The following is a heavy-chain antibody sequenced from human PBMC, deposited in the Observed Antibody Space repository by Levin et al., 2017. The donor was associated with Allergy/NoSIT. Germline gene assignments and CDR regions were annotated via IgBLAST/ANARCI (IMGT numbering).Heavy chain of an antibody. CDR3: ARGWFGFDY. CDR1: GFSFGDYT. D-gene: IGHD3-10*01. CDR2: VSLDGSST. V-gene: IGHV3-43*01. Sequence: GGSLRLSCAASGFSFGDYTMHWVRHSPGKGLEWVSLVSLDGSSTYYGDSVKGRFTISRDNSKNSLYLQMNSLRTEDSAVYYCARGWFGFDYWGRGTLVTVSS. J-gene: IGHJ4*02.